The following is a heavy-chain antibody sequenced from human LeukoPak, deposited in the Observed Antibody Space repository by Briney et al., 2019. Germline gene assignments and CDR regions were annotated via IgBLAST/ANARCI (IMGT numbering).Heavy chain of an antibody. D-gene: IGHD6-13*01. CDR2: IRYDASNK. CDR3: ARDHSDYFDY. Sequence: PGGSLRLSCAASGFTFSSYGMAWVRQAPGKGLEWVALIRYDASNKYYTDSVKGRFTISTDNSKNTLYLQMNSLRAEDTAVYYCARDHSDYFDYWGQGTLVTVSS. V-gene: IGHV3-30*02. J-gene: IGHJ4*02. CDR1: GFTFSSYG.